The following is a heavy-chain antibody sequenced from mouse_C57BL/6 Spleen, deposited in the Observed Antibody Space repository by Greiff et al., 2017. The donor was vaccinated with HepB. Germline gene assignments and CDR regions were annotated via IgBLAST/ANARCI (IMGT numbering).Heavy chain of an antibody. J-gene: IGHJ2*01. CDR3: AKVDYYGSSYFDY. CDR1: GYTFTDYN. Sequence: EVKLVESGPELVKPGASVKMSCKASGYTFTDYNMHWVKQSHGKSLEWIGYINPNNGGTSYNQKFKGKATLTVNKSSSTAYMELRSLTSEDSAVYYCAKVDYYGSSYFDYWGQGTTLTVSS. D-gene: IGHD1-1*01. V-gene: IGHV1-22*01. CDR2: INPNNGGT.